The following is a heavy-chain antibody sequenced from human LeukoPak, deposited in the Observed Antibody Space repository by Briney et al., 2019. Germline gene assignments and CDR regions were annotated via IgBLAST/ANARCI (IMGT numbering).Heavy chain of an antibody. Sequence: SETLSLTCTVTGVSISSYYWSWIRQPPGRGLEWIGYVSFSGITNLNPSLKSRVTMSRDTYKNQFSLRLLSVTAADTAVYFCASYSYDTSGYYYAFGYWGQGLLVTVSS. J-gene: IGHJ4*02. CDR3: ASYSYDTSGYYYAFGY. CDR2: VSFSGIT. CDR1: GVSISSYY. V-gene: IGHV4-59*01. D-gene: IGHD3-22*01.